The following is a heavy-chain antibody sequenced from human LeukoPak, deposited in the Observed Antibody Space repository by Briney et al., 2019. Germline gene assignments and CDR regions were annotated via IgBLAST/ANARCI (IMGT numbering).Heavy chain of an antibody. CDR3: ANYDNSGNYYVNY. CDR1: GFTFSGSA. Sequence: PGGSLRLSCAAPGFTFSGSAMHWVRQASGKGLEWVGRIRTKSNNYATTYGASVKGRFTISRDDSKNTAYLQMNSLKTEDTAVYYCANYDNSGNYYVNYWGQGTLVTVSS. D-gene: IGHD3-22*01. V-gene: IGHV3-73*01. CDR2: IRTKSNNYAT. J-gene: IGHJ4*02.